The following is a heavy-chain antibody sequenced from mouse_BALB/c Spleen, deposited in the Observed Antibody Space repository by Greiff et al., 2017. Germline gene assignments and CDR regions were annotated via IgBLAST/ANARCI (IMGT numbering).Heavy chain of an antibody. Sequence: EVKLVESGGGLVQPGGSRKLSCAASGFTFSSFGMHWVRQAPEKGLEWVAYISSGSSTIYYADTVKGRFTISRDNPKNTLFLQMTSLRSEDTAMYYCARREEYYGHVMDYWGQGTSVTVSS. CDR1: GFTFSSFG. CDR3: ARREEYYGHVMDY. CDR2: ISSGSSTI. D-gene: IGHD1-2*01. V-gene: IGHV5-17*02. J-gene: IGHJ4*01.